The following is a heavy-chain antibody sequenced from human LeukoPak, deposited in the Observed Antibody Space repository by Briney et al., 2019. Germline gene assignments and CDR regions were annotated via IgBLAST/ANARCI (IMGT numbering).Heavy chain of an antibody. Sequence: XKASXYTFTGYYMHWVRQAPGQGGEWMGRINPNSGGTNYAQKFQGRVTITRDTSIRTAYMEMSRVRDDDTAVYYCARVMGTVDPWDFDYWGQGTLVTVSS. CDR2: INPNSGGT. CDR1: XYTFTGYY. D-gene: IGHD7-27*01. V-gene: IGHV1-2*06. J-gene: IGHJ4*02. CDR3: ARVMGTVDPWDFDY.